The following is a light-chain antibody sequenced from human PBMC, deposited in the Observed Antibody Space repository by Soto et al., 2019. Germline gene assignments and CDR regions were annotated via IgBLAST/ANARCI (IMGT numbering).Light chain of an antibody. CDR1: QSVSGN. V-gene: IGKV3-15*01. J-gene: IGKJ4*01. Sequence: EIVLTQSPGTLSLSPGERVTLSCRASQSVSGNLAWYQQKPGQAPRLLXYDTSTRDTDIPARFSGSGSGTEFTLTISNLQSEDFAFYYCQQYNEWPPITFGGGTKVDIK. CDR3: QQYNEWPPIT. CDR2: DTS.